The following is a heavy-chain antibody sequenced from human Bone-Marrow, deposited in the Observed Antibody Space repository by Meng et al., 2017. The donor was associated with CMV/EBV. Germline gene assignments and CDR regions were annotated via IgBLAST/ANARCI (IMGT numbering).Heavy chain of an antibody. CDR1: GGSFSGYY. D-gene: IGHD4-11*01. V-gene: IGHV4-34*01. Sequence: SETLSPTCAVYGGSFSGYYWSWIRQPPGKGLEWIGEINHSGSTNYNPSLKSRVTISVDTSKNQFSLKLSSVTAADTAVYYCAREHPYSNYDPFDYWGQGTLVTVSS. J-gene: IGHJ4*02. CDR3: AREHPYSNYDPFDY. CDR2: INHSGST.